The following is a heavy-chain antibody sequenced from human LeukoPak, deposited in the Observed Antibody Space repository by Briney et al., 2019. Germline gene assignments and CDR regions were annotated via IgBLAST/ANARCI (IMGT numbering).Heavy chain of an antibody. D-gene: IGHD2-2*01. J-gene: IGHJ4*02. CDR1: NGSFRGYY. Sequence: SETLSLTCAVYNGSFRGYYWSWIRQPLGKGLEWIGEINHSGITHYNPSLESRVTISVDTSKNQVSLKVRSVTAADTALYYCARERVVPAAMPFDYWGQGTLVTVSS. CDR2: INHSGIT. CDR3: ARERVVPAAMPFDY. V-gene: IGHV4-34*01.